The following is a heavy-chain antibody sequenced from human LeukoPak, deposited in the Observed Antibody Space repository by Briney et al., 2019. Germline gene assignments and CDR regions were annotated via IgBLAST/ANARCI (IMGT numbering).Heavy chain of an antibody. CDR2: IIPIFGTA. Sequence: ASVKVSCKASGGTFSSYAISWVRQAPGQGLEWMGGIIPIFGTANYAQKFQGKVTITADESTSTAYMGLSSLRSEDTAVYYCARDRIAVAGMGHYGMDVWGQGTTVTVSS. J-gene: IGHJ6*02. CDR1: GGTFSSYA. D-gene: IGHD6-19*01. CDR3: ARDRIAVAGMGHYGMDV. V-gene: IGHV1-69*01.